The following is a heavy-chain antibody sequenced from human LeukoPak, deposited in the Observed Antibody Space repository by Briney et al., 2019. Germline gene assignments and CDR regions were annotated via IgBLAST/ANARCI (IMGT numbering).Heavy chain of an antibody. Sequence: ASVKVSCKASGYTFTSYGISWVRQAPGQGLEWMGWISTYNGNTNYAQKLQGRVTMTTDTSTSTAYMELRSLRSDDTAVYYCARDLEVGYCSGGSCYFDYWGQGTLVTVSS. J-gene: IGHJ4*02. V-gene: IGHV1-18*01. CDR3: ARDLEVGYCSGGSCYFDY. CDR2: ISTYNGNT. CDR1: GYTFTSYG. D-gene: IGHD2-15*01.